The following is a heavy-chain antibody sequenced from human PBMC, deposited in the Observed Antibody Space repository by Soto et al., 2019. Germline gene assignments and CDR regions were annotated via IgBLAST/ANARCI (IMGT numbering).Heavy chain of an antibody. Sequence: PSETLSLTCTVSGGSISSYYWSWIRQPPGKGLEWIGYIYYSGSTNYNPSLKGRVTISVDTSKNQFSLKLSSVTAADTAVYYCARDYPNYFDYWGQGTLVTVSS. CDR2: IYYSGST. CDR1: GGSISSYY. V-gene: IGHV4-59*01. CDR3: ARDYPNYFDY. J-gene: IGHJ4*02.